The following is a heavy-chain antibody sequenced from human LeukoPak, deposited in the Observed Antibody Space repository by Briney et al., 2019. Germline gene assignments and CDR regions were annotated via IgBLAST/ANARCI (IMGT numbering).Heavy chain of an antibody. V-gene: IGHV4-4*02. CDR2: IYHSGST. D-gene: IGHD6-13*01. CDR1: GGSINSSNW. CDR3: ARVPRGSSWTYTGFDY. Sequence: SETLSLTCAVSGGSINSSNWWSWVRQPPGKGLEWIGEIYHSGSTNYNPSLKSRVTISVDKSKNQFSLKLSSVTAADTAVYYCARVPRGSSWTYTGFDYWGQGTLVTVSS. J-gene: IGHJ4*02.